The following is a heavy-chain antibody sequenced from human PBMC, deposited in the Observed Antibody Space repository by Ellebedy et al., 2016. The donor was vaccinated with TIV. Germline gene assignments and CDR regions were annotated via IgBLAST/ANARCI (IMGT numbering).Heavy chain of an antibody. CDR2: ISSTGSRT. J-gene: IGHJ4*02. D-gene: IGHD3-22*01. CDR3: AKRRGGGSDTSAPRYYFDY. CDR1: GFTFSSYA. V-gene: IGHV3-23*01. Sequence: PGGSLRLSCGASGFTFSSYAMSWVRQAPGKGLEWVSTISSTGSRTYYADSVEGRFIISRDNSKKTLYLQMNSLRAEDTAVYYCAKRRGGGSDTSAPRYYFDYWGLGTLVTVSS.